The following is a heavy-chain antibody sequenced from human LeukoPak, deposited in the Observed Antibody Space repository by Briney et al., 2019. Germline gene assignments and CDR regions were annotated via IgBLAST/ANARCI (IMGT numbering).Heavy chain of an antibody. CDR2: IYYSGST. D-gene: IGHD2-21*02. J-gene: IGHJ4*02. CDR1: GGSISSSSYY. V-gene: IGHV4-39*07. CDR3: AKGMGPYCDGDCSSRIFDF. Sequence: PSETLSLTCTVSGGSISSSSYYWGWIRQPPGKGLEWIGSIYYSGSTYYNPSLKSRVTISVDTSKNQFSLKLTSVTAEDTAMYYCAKGMGPYCDGDCSSRIFDFWGQGTLVTVSS.